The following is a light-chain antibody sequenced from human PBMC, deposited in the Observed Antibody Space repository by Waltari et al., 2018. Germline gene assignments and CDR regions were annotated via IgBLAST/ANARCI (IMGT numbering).Light chain of an antibody. J-gene: IGLJ3*02. CDR3: SAFAGSNNFGV. V-gene: IGLV2-8*01. CDR1: SRDIGGSNF. CDR2: DVN. Sequence: QSALTQPPSASGSPGQSVTISCTGTSRDIGGSNFVHWYQQRPGTAPRFLIYDVNKRPSGVSDRFSGSKSGNTASLTVSGLQPDDEATYYCSAFAGSNNFGVFGGGTKLTVL.